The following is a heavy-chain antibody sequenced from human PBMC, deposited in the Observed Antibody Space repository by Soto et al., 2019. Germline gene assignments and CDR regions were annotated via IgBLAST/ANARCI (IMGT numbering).Heavy chain of an antibody. J-gene: IGHJ6*03. CDR2: ISAYNGNT. V-gene: IGHV1-18*01. D-gene: IGHD2-2*01. Sequence: ASVKVSCKASGYTFTSYGISWVRQAPGQGLEWMGWISAYNGNTNYAQKLQGRVTMTTDTSTSTAYMELRSLRSDDTAVYYCARRRLGYCSSTSCYGARYYYYYMDVWGKGTTVTVSS. CDR1: GYTFTSYG. CDR3: ARRRLGYCSSTSCYGARYYYYYMDV.